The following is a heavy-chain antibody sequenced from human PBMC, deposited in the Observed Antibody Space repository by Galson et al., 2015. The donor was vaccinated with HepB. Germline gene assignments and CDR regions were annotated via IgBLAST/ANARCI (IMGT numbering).Heavy chain of an antibody. Sequence: SVKVSCKASGGTFSSYAISWVRQAPGQGLEWMGGIIPIFGTANYAQKFQGRVTITADESTSTAYMELSSLRSEDTAVYYCASPYNWNDDGSDYYYYGMDVWGQGTTVTVSS. CDR3: ASPYNWNDDGSDYYYYGMDV. V-gene: IGHV1-69*13. D-gene: IGHD1-20*01. CDR2: IIPIFGTA. J-gene: IGHJ6*02. CDR1: GGTFSSYA.